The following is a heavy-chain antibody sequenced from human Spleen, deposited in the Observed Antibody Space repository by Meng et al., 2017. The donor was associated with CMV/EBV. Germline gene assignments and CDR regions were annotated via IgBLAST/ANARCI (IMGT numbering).Heavy chain of an antibody. V-gene: IGHV4-59*01. CDR1: DYSISSYY. D-gene: IGHD2-15*01. Sequence: SETLSLTCTVSDYSISSYYWSWIRQPPGKGLEWIGYIYYSGSTNYNPSLKSRVTISVDTSKNQFSLKLSSVTAADTAVYYCARDAGSYGMDVWGQGTTVTVSS. CDR3: ARDAGSYGMDV. J-gene: IGHJ6*02. CDR2: IYYSGST.